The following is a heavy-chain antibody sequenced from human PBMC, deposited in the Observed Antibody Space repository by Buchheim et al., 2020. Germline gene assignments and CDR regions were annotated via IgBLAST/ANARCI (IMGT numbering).Heavy chain of an antibody. D-gene: IGHD2-2*01. Sequence: EVQLVQSGGVVKKPGESLRISCHCSGYSFSKYWIGWVRQVPGEGLEWMGIIYPGDSDTRYSPSFQGQVTISVDRSLSAAFLEWSSLKASDTAMYYCARASSSVIPAARGMDVWGQGT. CDR3: ARASSSVIPAARGMDV. CDR1: GYSFSKYW. V-gene: IGHV5-51*01. CDR2: IYPGDSDT. J-gene: IGHJ6*02.